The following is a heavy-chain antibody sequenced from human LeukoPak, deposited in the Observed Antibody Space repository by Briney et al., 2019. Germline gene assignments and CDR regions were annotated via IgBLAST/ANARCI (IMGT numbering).Heavy chain of an antibody. CDR2: ISGSGGST. CDR3: AKPLVHDSSGYYYGYYYYGMDV. Sequence: SGGSLRLSCAASGFTFSSYAMSWVRQAPGKGLEWVSAISGSGGSTYYADSVKGRFTISRDNSKNTLYLQMNSLRAEDTAVYYCAKPLVHDSSGYYYGYYYYGMDVWGQGTTVTVSS. CDR1: GFTFSSYA. J-gene: IGHJ6*02. D-gene: IGHD3-22*01. V-gene: IGHV3-23*01.